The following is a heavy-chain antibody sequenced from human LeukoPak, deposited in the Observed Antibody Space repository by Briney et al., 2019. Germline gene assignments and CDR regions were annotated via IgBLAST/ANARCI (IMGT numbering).Heavy chain of an antibody. V-gene: IGHV3-21*01. CDR2: ISSSSSYI. J-gene: IGHJ5*02. CDR1: GFTFSSYS. D-gene: IGHD3-22*01. CDR3: ARGYYYYDSPAYNWFDP. Sequence: GGSLRLSCAASGFTFSSYSMNWVRQAPGKGLEWVSSISSSSSYIYYADSVKGRFTISRDNAKNSLYLQMNSLRAEDTAVYYCARGYYYYDSPAYNWFDPWGQGTLVTVSS.